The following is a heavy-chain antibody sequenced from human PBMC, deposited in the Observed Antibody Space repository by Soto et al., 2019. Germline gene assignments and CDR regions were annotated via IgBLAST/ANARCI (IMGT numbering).Heavy chain of an antibody. D-gene: IGHD5-18*01. V-gene: IGHV3-23*01. Sequence: PGGSLRLSCAASGFTFSSYAMSWVRQAPGKGLEWVSAISGSGGSTYYADSVKGRFTISRDNSKNTLYLQMNSLRAEDTAVYYSAKDYYSYGKFDYWGQGTLVTVSS. J-gene: IGHJ4*02. CDR1: GFTFSSYA. CDR2: ISGSGGST. CDR3: AKDYYSYGKFDY.